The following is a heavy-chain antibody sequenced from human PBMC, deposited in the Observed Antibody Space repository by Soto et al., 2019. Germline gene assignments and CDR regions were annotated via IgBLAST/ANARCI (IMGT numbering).Heavy chain of an antibody. Sequence: QVQLVESGGGVVQPGRSLRLSCAASGFTFSSYGMHWVRQAPGKGLEWVAVIWYDGSNKYYADSVKGRFTISRDNSKNKLYLQMNSLGAEDTAVYYCARDERDSGSLDYWGQGTLVTVSS. D-gene: IGHD3-10*01. CDR3: ARDERDSGSLDY. V-gene: IGHV3-33*01. J-gene: IGHJ4*02. CDR1: GFTFSSYG. CDR2: IWYDGSNK.